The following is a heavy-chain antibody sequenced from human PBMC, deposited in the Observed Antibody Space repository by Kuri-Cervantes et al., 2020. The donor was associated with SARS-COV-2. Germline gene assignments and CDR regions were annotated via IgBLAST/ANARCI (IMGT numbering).Heavy chain of an antibody. V-gene: IGHV4-34*01. CDR3: ARGVGAAVAGTLITIYYYYGMDV. CDR2: INHSGST. J-gene: IGHJ6*02. Sequence: ESLKISCAASGFTFSSYAMSWVRQAPGKGLEWIGEINHSGSTNYNPSLKSRVTISVDKSKNQFSLKLSSVTAADTAVYYCARGVGAAVAGTLITIYYYYGMDVWGQGTTVTVSS. CDR1: GFTFSSYA. D-gene: IGHD6-19*01.